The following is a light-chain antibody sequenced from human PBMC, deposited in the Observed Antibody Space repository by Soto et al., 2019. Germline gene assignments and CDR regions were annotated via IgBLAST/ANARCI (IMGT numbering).Light chain of an antibody. CDR2: DAS. J-gene: IGKJ2*01. CDR3: QQRSNSPPYT. V-gene: IGKV3-11*01. CDR1: QSVSSY. Sequence: EIVLTQSPATLSLSPGERATLSCRASQSVSSYFAWYQQKPGQAPRLLIYDASNRATCIPARFSGSGSGTDFTLTISSLEPEDFSVYYCQQRSNSPPYTFGQGTKLEIK.